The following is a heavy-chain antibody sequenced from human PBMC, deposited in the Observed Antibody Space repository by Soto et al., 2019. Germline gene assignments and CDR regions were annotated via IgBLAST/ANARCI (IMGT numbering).Heavy chain of an antibody. D-gene: IGHD2-21*02. CDR2: ISGSGVDT. CDR1: GFTFSSYG. V-gene: IGHV3-23*04. J-gene: IGHJ4*02. CDR3: AIGGAYCYGDCTRAH. Sequence: VQVVQSGGGSVQPGGSLRLSCEASGFTFSSYGMTWVRQAPGKGLEWVAGISGSGVDTKYADSVKGRFIIARDNSMNKMYLQMNNLRVEDTAVYFCAIGGAYCYGDCTRAHWGQGTLVTVSS.